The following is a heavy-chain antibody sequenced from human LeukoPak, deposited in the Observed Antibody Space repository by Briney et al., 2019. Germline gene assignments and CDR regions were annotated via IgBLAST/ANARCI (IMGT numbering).Heavy chain of an antibody. V-gene: IGHV3-21*01. CDR3: ARKNSGGSGIDY. CDR2: ISSSSSSYI. D-gene: IGHD3-10*01. J-gene: IGHJ4*02. CDR1: GFTFSSYA. Sequence: GGSLRLSCAASGFTFSSYAMSWVRQAPGKGLEWVSSISSSSSSYIYYADSVKGRFTISRDNAKNSLYLQMNSLRAEDTAVYYCARKNSGGSGIDYWGQGTLVTVSS.